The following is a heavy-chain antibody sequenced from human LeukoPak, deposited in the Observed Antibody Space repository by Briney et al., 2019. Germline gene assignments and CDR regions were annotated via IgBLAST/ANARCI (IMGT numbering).Heavy chain of an antibody. CDR1: GYTLTSYD. D-gene: IGHD3-10*01. Sequence: ASVKVSCKASGYTLTSYDIKWVRQATGQGLEWMGWMNPNSGRTGYAQNFQGRITITRNTSISTAYMELSSLRSEDTAVYYCARVRGSGYYDYWGQGTLVTVSS. V-gene: IGHV1-8*01. CDR2: MNPNSGRT. CDR3: ARVRGSGYYDY. J-gene: IGHJ4*02.